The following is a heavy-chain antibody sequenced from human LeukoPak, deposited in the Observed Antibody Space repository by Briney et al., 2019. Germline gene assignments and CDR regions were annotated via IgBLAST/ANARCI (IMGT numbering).Heavy chain of an antibody. CDR1: GFTFSSYA. J-gene: IGHJ4*02. CDR3: VKWGVWYSGYDWDY. V-gene: IGHV3-64D*09. CDR2: ISGNGGST. D-gene: IGHD5-12*01. Sequence: GGSLRLSCSASGFTFSSYAIHWVRQAPGKGLEYVSAISGNGGSTYYADSVKGRFTISRDNSKNTLYLQMSSLRVEDTAVYYCVKWGVWYSGYDWDYWGQGTLVTVFS.